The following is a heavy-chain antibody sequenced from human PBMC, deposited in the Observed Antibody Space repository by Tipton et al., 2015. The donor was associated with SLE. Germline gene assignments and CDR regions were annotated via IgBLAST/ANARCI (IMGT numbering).Heavy chain of an antibody. CDR1: GFTFSSYE. D-gene: IGHD1-1*01. CDR2: ISSSGSTI. V-gene: IGHV3-48*03. CDR3: VREGSAWTT. Sequence: SLRLSCAASGFTFSSYEMNWVRQAPGKGLEWVSYISSSGSTIYYADSVKGRFTISRDNAKNSLSLQMNSLRAEDTAVYYCVREGSAWTTWGQGTLVTVSS. J-gene: IGHJ4*02.